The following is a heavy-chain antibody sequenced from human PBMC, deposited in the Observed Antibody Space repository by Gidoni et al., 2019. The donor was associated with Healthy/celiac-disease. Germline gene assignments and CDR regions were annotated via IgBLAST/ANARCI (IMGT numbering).Heavy chain of an antibody. CDR2: IDPSDSYT. CDR1: GYSFTSYW. Sequence: EVQLVQSGAEVKKPGASLRISCKGSGYSFTSYWISWVRQMPGKGLEWLGRIDPSDSYTNYSPSFQGHVTISADKSISTAYLQWSSLKASDTAMYYCARHYCSGGSCYSYYYYGMDVWGQGTTVTVSS. CDR3: ARHYCSGGSCYSYYYYGMDV. J-gene: IGHJ6*02. D-gene: IGHD2-15*01. V-gene: IGHV5-10-1*03.